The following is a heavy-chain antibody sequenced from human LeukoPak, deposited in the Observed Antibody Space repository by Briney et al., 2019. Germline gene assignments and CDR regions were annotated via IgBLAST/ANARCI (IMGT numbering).Heavy chain of an antibody. V-gene: IGHV1-2*02. D-gene: IGHD4-17*01. CDR1: GYTFTGYY. CDR2: INPNSGAT. Sequence: ASVKVSCKASGYTFTGYYMHWVRQAPGQGLEWMGWINPNSGATNYAQKFQGRVTMTRDTSISTAYMELSRLISDDTAVYLCARVALNTVTEHLFDPWGQGTLVTVSS. J-gene: IGHJ5*01. CDR3: ARVALNTVTEHLFDP.